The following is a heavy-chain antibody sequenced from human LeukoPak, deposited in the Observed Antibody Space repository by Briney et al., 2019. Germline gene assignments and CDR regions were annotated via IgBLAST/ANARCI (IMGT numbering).Heavy chain of an antibody. CDR1: GFTFDDYG. V-gene: IGHV3-20*01. CDR2: INWNGGST. D-gene: IGHD3-10*01. Sequence: GGSLRLSCAASGFTFDDYGMSWVRQAPGKGREWVSGINWNGGSTGYADSVKARFTISRDNAKNSLYLQMNSLRAEDTALYHCARKGFGELLFDYWGQGTLVTVSS. CDR3: ARKGFGELLFDY. J-gene: IGHJ4*02.